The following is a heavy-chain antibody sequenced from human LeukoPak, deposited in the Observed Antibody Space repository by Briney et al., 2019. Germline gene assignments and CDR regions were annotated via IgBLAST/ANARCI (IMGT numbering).Heavy chain of an antibody. CDR3: ARGKLRGYSYGANWFDP. CDR2: INHSGST. V-gene: IGHV4-34*01. Sequence: SETLSLTCAVYGGSFSGYYWSRIRQPPGKGLEWIGEINHSGSTNYNPSLKSRVTISVDTSKNQFSLKLSSVTAADTAVYYCARGKLRGYSYGANWFDPWGQGTLVTVSS. J-gene: IGHJ5*02. D-gene: IGHD5-18*01. CDR1: GGSFSGYY.